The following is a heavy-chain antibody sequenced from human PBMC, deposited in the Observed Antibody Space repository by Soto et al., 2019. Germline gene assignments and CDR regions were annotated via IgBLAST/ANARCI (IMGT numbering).Heavy chain of an antibody. CDR3: AKGKGVGATPDGANC. CDR2: VRSDGDTT. Sequence: EVQVLESGGGLVQPGGSLRLSCAASGFTFSRYGMNWVRQAPGKGLEWVSGVRSDGDTTYNADSVKGRFTVSRDNFRNTVDLQMNNLRVEDMAVYYCAKGKGVGATPDGANCWGQGTLVTVSS. CDR1: GFTFSRYG. V-gene: IGHV3-23*01. J-gene: IGHJ4*02. D-gene: IGHD1-26*01.